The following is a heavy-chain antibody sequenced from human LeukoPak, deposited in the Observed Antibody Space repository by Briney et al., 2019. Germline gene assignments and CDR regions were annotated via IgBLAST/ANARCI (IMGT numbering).Heavy chain of an antibody. D-gene: IGHD3-22*01. CDR2: ISSGGDTM. CDR3: AREDSRSGFFD. V-gene: IGHV3-48*03. CDR1: GFTFSSYE. J-gene: IGHJ4*02. Sequence: PGGSLRLSCAASGFTFSSYEMNWVRQPPGKGLEWVSYISSGGDTMDYADSVRGRFTISRDNAKNSLYLQMNSLRAEDTALYYCAREDSRSGFFDWGQGTLVTVSS.